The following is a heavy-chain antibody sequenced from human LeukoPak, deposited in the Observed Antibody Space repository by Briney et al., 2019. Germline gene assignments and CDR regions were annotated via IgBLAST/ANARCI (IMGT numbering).Heavy chain of an antibody. CDR1: GFTFSSYS. CDR3: ARDEVGYSYGHFDY. J-gene: IGHJ4*02. Sequence: GGSLRLSCAASGFTFSSYSMNWVRQAPGKGLEWVSSISSSSSYIYYADSVKGRFTISRDNAKNSLYLQMNSLRAEDTAVYYCARDEVGYSYGHFDYWGQGTLVTVSS. CDR2: ISSSSSYI. V-gene: IGHV3-21*01. D-gene: IGHD5-18*01.